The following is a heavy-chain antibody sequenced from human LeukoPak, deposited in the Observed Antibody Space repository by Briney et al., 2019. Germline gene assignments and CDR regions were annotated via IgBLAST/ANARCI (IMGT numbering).Heavy chain of an antibody. CDR1: GFTFDDYA. CDR3: AKDMSSRYYYYGMDV. J-gene: IGHJ6*02. CDR2: ISWNSGSI. V-gene: IGHV3-9*01. D-gene: IGHD6-6*01. Sequence: GGSLRLSCAASGFTFDDYAMHWVRQAPGKGLEWVSGISWNSGSIGYADSVKGRFTISRDNAKNSLYLQMNSLRAEDTALYYCAKDMSSRYYYYGMDVWGQGTTVTVSS.